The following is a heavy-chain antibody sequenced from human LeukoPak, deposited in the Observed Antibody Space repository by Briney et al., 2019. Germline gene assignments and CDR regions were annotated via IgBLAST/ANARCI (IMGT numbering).Heavy chain of an antibody. CDR1: GGSFSGYY. J-gene: IGHJ6*03. CDR3: ARGGGISHYYYYMDV. V-gene: IGHV4-34*01. Sequence: SETLSLTCAVYGGSFSGYYWSWIRQPPGKGLEWIGEINHSGSTNYNPSLKSRVTISVDTSKSQFSLRLSSVTAADTAVYYCARGGGISHYYYYMDVWGKGTTVTISS. CDR2: INHSGST. D-gene: IGHD6-13*01.